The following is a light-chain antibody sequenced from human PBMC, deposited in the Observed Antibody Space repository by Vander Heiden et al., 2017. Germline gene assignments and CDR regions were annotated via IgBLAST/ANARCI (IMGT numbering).Light chain of an antibody. CDR2: EVS. Sequence: QSALTQPPSASGSPGQSVTISCTGTSSDVGGYNYVSWYQQHPGKAPKLMFYEVSKRPSGVPDRFSGSKSGTTASLTVSGLQAEDDADYYCSSYAGSNNLVFGGGTKLTVL. CDR3: SSYAGSNNLV. V-gene: IGLV2-8*01. J-gene: IGLJ2*01. CDR1: SSDVGGYNY.